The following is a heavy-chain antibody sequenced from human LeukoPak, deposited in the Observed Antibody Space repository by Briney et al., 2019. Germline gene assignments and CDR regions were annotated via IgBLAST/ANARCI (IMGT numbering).Heavy chain of an antibody. CDR3: ARFYGSGNNWFDP. V-gene: IGHV3-9*01. CDR1: GITFDDYA. CDR2: ISWNSGSI. J-gene: IGHJ5*02. D-gene: IGHD3-10*01. Sequence: GGSLRLSCAASGITFDDYAMHWVRQAPGKGLEWVSGISWNSGSIGYADSVKGRFTISRDNATNSLYLQMNSLRAEDTAVYYCARFYGSGNNWFDPWGQGTLVTVSS.